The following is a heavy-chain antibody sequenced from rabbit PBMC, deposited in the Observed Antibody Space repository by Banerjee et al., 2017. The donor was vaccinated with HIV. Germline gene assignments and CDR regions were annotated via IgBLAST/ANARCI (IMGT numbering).Heavy chain of an antibody. CDR1: GFSFSSSYY. D-gene: IGHD4-1*01. Sequence: QSLEESGGGLVQPEGSLTLTCTASGFSFSSSYYICWVRQAPGKGLEWIACIYAGSSGSTDYASWAKGRFTISKTSSTTVTLQVTSLTAADTATYFCARDLAGVIGWNFGLWGPGTLVTVS. J-gene: IGHJ4*01. V-gene: IGHV1S40*01. CDR2: IYAGSSGST. CDR3: ARDLAGVIGWNFGL.